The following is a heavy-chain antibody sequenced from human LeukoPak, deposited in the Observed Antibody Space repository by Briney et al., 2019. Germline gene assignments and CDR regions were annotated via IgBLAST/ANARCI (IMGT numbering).Heavy chain of an antibody. D-gene: IGHD3-22*01. V-gene: IGHV1-18*01. CDR3: ARTGDDSSGNYGSSLDY. CDR2: ISGYNGKT. CDR1: GYTFTSYG. J-gene: IGHJ4*02. Sequence: ASVKVSCKASGYTFTSYGISWVRQAPGQGLEWMGWISGYNGKTKYAQKLQDRVTMTTDTSTTTAYMELRSLRSDDTAVYYCARTGDDSSGNYGSSLDYWGQGTLVTVSS.